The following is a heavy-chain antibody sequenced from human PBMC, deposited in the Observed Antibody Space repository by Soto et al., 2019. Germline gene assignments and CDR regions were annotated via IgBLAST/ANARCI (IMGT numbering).Heavy chain of an antibody. J-gene: IGHJ4*02. D-gene: IGHD6-13*01. CDR2: IIPIFGTA. CDR1: GYTFTSYA. Sequence: VASVKVSCKASGYTFTSYAISWVRQAPGQGLEWMGGIIPIFGTANYAQKFQGRVTITADESTSTAYMELSSLRSEDTAVYYCARARRIAAPNRPWLDYWGQGTLVTVSS. CDR3: ARARRIAAPNRPWLDY. V-gene: IGHV1-69*13.